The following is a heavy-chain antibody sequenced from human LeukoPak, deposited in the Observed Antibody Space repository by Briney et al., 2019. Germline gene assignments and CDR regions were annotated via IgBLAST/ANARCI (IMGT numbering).Heavy chain of an antibody. D-gene: IGHD4-11*01. CDR3: ARGVTMDV. J-gene: IGHJ6*03. Sequence: SETLSLTCTVSGGSISSSTYYWGWIRQPPGKGLEWIGNLYYSGSTYYNPSLKSRVTISVDTSKNQFSLKLSSVTAADTAVYYCARGVTMDVWGKGTTVTVSS. CDR1: GGSISSSTYY. V-gene: IGHV4-39*07. CDR2: LYYSGST.